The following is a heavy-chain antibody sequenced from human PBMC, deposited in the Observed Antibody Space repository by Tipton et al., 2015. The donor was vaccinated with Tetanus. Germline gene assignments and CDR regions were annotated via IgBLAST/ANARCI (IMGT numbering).Heavy chain of an antibody. V-gene: IGHV4-59*01. Sequence: TLSLTCTVSGVSMIDSYWNWIRQPAGKGLEWIAYVSYSGRTNSNYSLKSRITVSLDASKNQFSLRLTSVTAADTAVYYCARGMDYDSGGIDDFWGQGTLVTVSS. CDR3: ARGMDYDSGGIDDF. CDR1: GVSMIDSY. J-gene: IGHJ4*02. D-gene: IGHD3-22*01. CDR2: VSYSGRT.